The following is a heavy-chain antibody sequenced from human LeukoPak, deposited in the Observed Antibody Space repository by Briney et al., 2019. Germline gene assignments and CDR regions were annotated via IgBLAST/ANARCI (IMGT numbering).Heavy chain of an antibody. CDR2: IGVKGGTT. CDR1: GFTFSSYA. V-gene: IGHV3-23*01. J-gene: IGHJ5*02. CDR3: ARDIRGSGNYGWFDP. D-gene: IGHD3-10*01. Sequence: GGSLRLSCVASGFTFSSYAMSWARHAPGNGLESVASIGVKGGTTYNLDSVRGRFTISRDNSKNTLYLQMNRLRAEDTATYSCARDIRGSGNYGWFDPWGQGTLVTVSS.